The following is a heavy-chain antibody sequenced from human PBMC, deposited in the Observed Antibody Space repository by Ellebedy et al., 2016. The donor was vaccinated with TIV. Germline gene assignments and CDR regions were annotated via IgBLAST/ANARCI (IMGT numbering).Heavy chain of an antibody. CDR2: MSKDGRTD. CDR3: TKEGAESYLSFDI. V-gene: IGHV3-30*18. D-gene: IGHD3-10*01. CDR1: GFSFSNYG. J-gene: IGHJ3*02. Sequence: GESLKISCVASGFSFSNYGMHWVRQAPGKGLEWVAVMSKDGRTDYYSDSVKGRFIISRDNSKNTLTLQMNRLTTEDTALYYCTKEGAESYLSFDIWGQGTVVTVSS.